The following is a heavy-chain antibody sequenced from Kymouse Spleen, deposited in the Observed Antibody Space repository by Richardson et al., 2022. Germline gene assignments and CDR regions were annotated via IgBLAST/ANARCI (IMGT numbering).Heavy chain of an antibody. CDR3: TRQYSSSSDYYYGMDV. V-gene: IGHV3-73*02. CDR2: IRSKANSYAT. D-gene: IGHD6-6*01. Sequence: EVQLVESGGGLVQPGGSLKLSCAASGFTFSGSAMHWVRQASGKGLEWVGRIRSKANSYATAYAASVKGRFTISRDDSKNTAYLQMNSLKTEDTAVYYCTRQYSSSSDYYYGMDVWGQGTTVTVSS. CDR1: GFTFSGSA. J-gene: IGHJ6*02.